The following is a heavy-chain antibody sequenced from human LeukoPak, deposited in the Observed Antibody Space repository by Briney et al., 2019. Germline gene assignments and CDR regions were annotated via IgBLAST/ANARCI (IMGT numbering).Heavy chain of an antibody. D-gene: IGHD3-9*01. CDR2: IRAYSGNN. CDR3: ARVSPHHDILTGYYKKGAYYFDY. J-gene: IGHJ4*02. V-gene: IGHV1-18*01. CDR1: GYHFTSLV. Sequence: ASVKVPCKASGYHFTSLVISWVRQAPGQGLEWMGWIRAYSGNNNYAQKLQGRVTMTTDTSTSTAYMELRSLRSDDTAVYYCARVSPHHDILTGYYKKGAYYFDYWGQGTLVTVSS.